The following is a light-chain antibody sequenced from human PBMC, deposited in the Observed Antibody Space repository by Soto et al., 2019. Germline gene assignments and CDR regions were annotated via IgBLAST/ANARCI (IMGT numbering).Light chain of an antibody. CDR1: SSDIGAYNF. J-gene: IGLJ2*01. CDR2: EVN. CDR3: SSFAGDNDVI. Sequence: QSALTQPPSASGSPGQSVTISCAGSSSDIGAYNFVSWYQQHPGQAPKLMIFEVNQRPSGVPNRFSGPKSGNTASLTVSGLQAEDEADYYCSSFAGDNDVIFGGGTKVTVL. V-gene: IGLV2-8*01.